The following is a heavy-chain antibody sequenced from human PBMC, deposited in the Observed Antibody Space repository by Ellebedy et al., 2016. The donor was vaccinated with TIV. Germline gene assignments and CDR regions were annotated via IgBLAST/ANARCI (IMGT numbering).Heavy chain of an antibody. V-gene: IGHV4-4*02. Sequence: SETLSLTRAVSGGSISSSNWWSWVRQPPGKGLEWIGEIYHSGSTNYNPSLKSRVTMSVDKSRNHFSLRLTSVTAADTAVYYCASSGGDYSDSSGYFYRWGQGTLVTVSS. CDR1: GGSISSSNW. CDR3: ASSGGDYSDSSGYFYR. D-gene: IGHD3-22*01. CDR2: IYHSGST. J-gene: IGHJ4*02.